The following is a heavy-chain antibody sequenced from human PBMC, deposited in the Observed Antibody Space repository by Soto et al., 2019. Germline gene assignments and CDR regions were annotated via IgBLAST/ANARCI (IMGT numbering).Heavy chain of an antibody. CDR2: IYHSGST. CDR1: GGSINSGGYS. Sequence: TSETLSLTCAVSGGSINSGGYSWSWIRQPPGKGLEWIGYIYHSGSTYYNPSLAGRVTISVETSKNQFSMKMTSVTAADTAVYYCARSYYDSLGFTVGPWGQGTLVTVSS. CDR3: ARSYYDSLGFTVGP. V-gene: IGHV4-30-2*01. D-gene: IGHD3-22*01. J-gene: IGHJ5*02.